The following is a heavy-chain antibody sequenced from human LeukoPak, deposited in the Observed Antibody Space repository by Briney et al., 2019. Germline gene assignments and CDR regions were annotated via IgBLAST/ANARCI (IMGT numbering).Heavy chain of an antibody. CDR1: GGSISSGSYY. V-gene: IGHV4-61*02. Sequence: PSETLSLTCTVSGGSISSGSYYWGWIRQPAGKGLEWIGRIYTSGSTNYNPSLKSRVTISVDTSKNQFSLKLSSVTAADTAVYYCARGRGSNYDFWSGYYTGVFDYWGQGTLVTVSS. CDR3: ARGRGSNYDFWSGYYTGVFDY. CDR2: IYTSGST. D-gene: IGHD3-3*01. J-gene: IGHJ4*02.